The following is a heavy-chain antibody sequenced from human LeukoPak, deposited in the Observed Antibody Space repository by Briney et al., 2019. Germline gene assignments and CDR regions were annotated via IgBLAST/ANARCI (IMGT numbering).Heavy chain of an antibody. J-gene: IGHJ4*02. Sequence: SETLSLTCAVSGGSISSTHWWSWVRQSPGKGLEWIGEMFHSGSTNYNPSLLSRVTMSVDKSKNQFSLNLRSMTAADTAIYYCARSDRSGYDYQYYFDYWGPGILVTVSS. V-gene: IGHV4-4*02. D-gene: IGHD3-22*01. CDR3: ARSDRSGYDYQYYFDY. CDR1: GGSISSTHW. CDR2: MFHSGST.